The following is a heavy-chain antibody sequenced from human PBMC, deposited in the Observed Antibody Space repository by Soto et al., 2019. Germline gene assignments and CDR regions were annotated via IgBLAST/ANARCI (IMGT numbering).Heavy chain of an antibody. CDR2: INHSGST. D-gene: IGHD6-13*01. J-gene: IGHJ5*02. CDR3: ARGPAAAELGP. Sequence: PSETLSLTCAVYGGSFIGYYWSWIRQPPGKGLEWIGEINHSGSTNYNPSLKSRVTISVDTSKNQFSLKLSSVTAADTAVYYCARGPAAAELGPWGQGTLVTVSS. CDR1: GGSFIGYY. V-gene: IGHV4-34*01.